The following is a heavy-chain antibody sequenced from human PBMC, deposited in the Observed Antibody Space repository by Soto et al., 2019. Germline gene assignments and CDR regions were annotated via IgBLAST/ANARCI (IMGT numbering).Heavy chain of an antibody. CDR3: ARTRRDYDFSAVYYGLDI. V-gene: IGHV3-48*02. J-gene: IGHJ6*02. CDR2: ISSSSSNI. Sequence: GGSLRLSCAASGFRFSIEAMTWVRQAPGKGLEWLSYISSSSSNIYYADSVKGRFTVSRDNAENSLSLHMNSLRDEDTAIYYCARTRRDYDFSAVYYGLDIWGQATSVTVSS. CDR1: GFRFSIEA. D-gene: IGHD3-3*01.